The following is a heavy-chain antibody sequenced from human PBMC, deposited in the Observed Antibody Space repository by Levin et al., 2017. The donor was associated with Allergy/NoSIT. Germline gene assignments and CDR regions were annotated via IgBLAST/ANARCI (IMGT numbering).Heavy chain of an antibody. CDR2: INHSGST. J-gene: IGHJ5*02. D-gene: IGHD3-3*01. Sequence: SQTLSLTCAVYGGSFSDPYWSWIRQPPGRGLEWLGEINHSGSTNYKPSLKSRVTISVDTSKNQFSLNLSSVTAADTAVYYCARSHYDFWSGFGRAHKYFDPWGQGTLVTVSS. V-gene: IGHV4-34*01. CDR3: ARSHYDFWSGFGRAHKYFDP. CDR1: GGSFSDPY.